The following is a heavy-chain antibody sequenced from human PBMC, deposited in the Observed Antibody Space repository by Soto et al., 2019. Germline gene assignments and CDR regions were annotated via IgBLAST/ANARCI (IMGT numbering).Heavy chain of an antibody. CDR3: AKDKYSSSPPPSGYFDY. V-gene: IGHV3-30*18. CDR2: ISYDGSNK. J-gene: IGHJ4*02. CDR1: GFTFSSYG. Sequence: GGSLRLSCAASGFTFSSYGMHWVRQAPGKGLEWVAVISYDGSNKYYADSVKGRFTISRDNSKNTLYLQMNSLRAEDTAVYYCAKDKYSSSPPPSGYFDYWGQGTLVTVSS. D-gene: IGHD6-6*01.